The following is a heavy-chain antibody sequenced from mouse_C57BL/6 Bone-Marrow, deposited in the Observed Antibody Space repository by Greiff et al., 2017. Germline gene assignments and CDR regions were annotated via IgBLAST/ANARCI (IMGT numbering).Heavy chain of an antibody. CDR3: ARHKGLLRGFAS. J-gene: IGHJ3*01. Sequence: VQGVESGGDLVKPGGSLKLSCAASGFTFSSYGMSWVRQTPDKRLEWVATISSGGSYTYYPDSVKGRFTISRDNATNTLYLQMRSLKSEGTAMDYCARHKGLLRGFASWGQGTLVTVSA. D-gene: IGHD2-3*01. CDR1: GFTFSSYG. V-gene: IGHV5-6*01. CDR2: ISSGGSYT.